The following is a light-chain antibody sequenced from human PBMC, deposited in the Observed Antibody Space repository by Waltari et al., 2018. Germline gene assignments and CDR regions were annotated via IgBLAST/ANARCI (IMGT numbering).Light chain of an antibody. CDR2: GAS. V-gene: IGKV3-15*01. J-gene: IGKJ1*01. CDR1: QSVSSH. Sequence: EIVMTQSPATLSVSPGERDTLSCRSSQSVSSHLAWYQQKPGQAPRLLTSGASTRATGIPARFSGRGSGTEFTITISRLQYEDFAVYYCQQYHNWWTFGQGTKVEIK. CDR3: QQYHNWWT.